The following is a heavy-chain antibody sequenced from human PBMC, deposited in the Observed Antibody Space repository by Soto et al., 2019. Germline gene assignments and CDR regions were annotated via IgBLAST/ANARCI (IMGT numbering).Heavy chain of an antibody. CDR2: IYSGGST. CDR1: GFTVSSNY. D-gene: IGHD6-19*01. CDR3: ARDTNSSGWYYGY. V-gene: IGHV3-53*04. J-gene: IGHJ4*02. Sequence: EVQLVESGGGLVQPGGSLRLSCAASGFTVSSNYMSWVRQAPGKGLEWVSVIYSGGSTYYADSVKGRFTISRHNSKNKLYLQMNSLRAEDTAVYYCARDTNSSGWYYGYWGQGTLVTVSS.